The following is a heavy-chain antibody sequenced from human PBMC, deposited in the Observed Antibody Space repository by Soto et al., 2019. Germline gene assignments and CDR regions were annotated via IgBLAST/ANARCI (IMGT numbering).Heavy chain of an antibody. CDR1: GYSFTSYW. CDR2: IYPGDSDT. Sequence: PGESLKISCKGSGYSFTSYWIGWVRQMPGKGLEWMGIIYPGDSDTRYSPSFQGQVTISADKSISTAYLQWSSLKASVTAMYYCARRIVDQTGYYHGMDVWGQGTTVTVSS. V-gene: IGHV5-51*01. CDR3: ARRIVDQTGYYHGMDV. J-gene: IGHJ6*02. D-gene: IGHD2-21*01.